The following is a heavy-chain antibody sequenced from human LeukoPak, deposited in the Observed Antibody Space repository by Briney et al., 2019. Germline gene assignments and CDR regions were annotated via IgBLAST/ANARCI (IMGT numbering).Heavy chain of an antibody. D-gene: IGHD2-15*01. Sequence: GGSLRLSCAASGFTFSNAWMSWVRQAPGKGLEWVGRIKSKTDDGTTDYAAPVKGRFTISRDDSKNTLYLQMNSLKTEDTAAYYCTTENGCCYNWGQGTLVTASS. CDR1: GFTFSNAW. CDR3: TTENGCCYN. J-gene: IGHJ4*02. V-gene: IGHV3-15*01. CDR2: IKSKTDDGTT.